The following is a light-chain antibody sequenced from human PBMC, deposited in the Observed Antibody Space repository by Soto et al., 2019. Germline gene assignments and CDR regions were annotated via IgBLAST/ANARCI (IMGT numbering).Light chain of an antibody. J-gene: IGKJ4*01. V-gene: IGKV3-15*01. CDR2: GAS. CDR1: QSLTSY. CDR3: QQYYSWPLT. Sequence: EIVMTQSPATLSVSPGERAALSCRASQSLTSYLAWFQKKPGQAPSLLIYGASTRATGIPDRFSGSGSGTEFTLTINSLQSEDFAVYFCQQYYSWPLTFGGGTKVEIK.